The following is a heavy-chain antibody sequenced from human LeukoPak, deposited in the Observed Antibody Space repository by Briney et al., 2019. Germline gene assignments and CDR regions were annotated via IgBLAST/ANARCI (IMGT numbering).Heavy chain of an antibody. CDR3: ARVATQGDGMDV. V-gene: IGHV1-46*02. J-gene: IGHJ6*02. Sequence: APVKVSCKASGYNLNTYHMHWVRQAPGQGLEWMGIITSTGTTTICAQKFQGRVTMTRDTSTSTVYMDLSSLRSEDTAVYYCARVATQGDGMDVWGQGTTVTVSS. CDR1: GYNLNTYH. D-gene: IGHD5-12*01. CDR2: ITSTGTTT.